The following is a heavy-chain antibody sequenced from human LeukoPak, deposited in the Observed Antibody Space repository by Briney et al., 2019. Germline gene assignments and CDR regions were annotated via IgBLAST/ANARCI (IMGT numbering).Heavy chain of an antibody. CDR1: GFTFSSYA. J-gene: IGHJ2*01. V-gene: IGHV3-30-3*01. CDR3: ARGPLRLWYFDL. CDR2: ISYDGSNK. Sequence: GGSLRLSCAASGFTFSSYAMSWVRQAPGKGLEWVAVISYDGSNKYYADSVKGRFTISRDNSKNTLYLQMNSLRAEDTAVYYCARGPLRLWYFDLWGRGTLVTVSS.